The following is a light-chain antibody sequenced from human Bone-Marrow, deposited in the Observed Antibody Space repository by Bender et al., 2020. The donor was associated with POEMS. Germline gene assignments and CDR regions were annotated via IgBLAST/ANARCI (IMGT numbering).Light chain of an antibody. CDR1: SSNIGTYS. CDR3: NSRARSGDWV. CDR2: SND. V-gene: IGLV1-44*01. J-gene: IGLJ3*02. Sequence: QSVLTQPPSASATPGQTVTISCSGSSSNIGTYSVNWYQQLPGAAPKLLIYSNDRRPSGVPDRFSGSKSGNSASLAISGLQSEDEADYYCNSRARSGDWVFGGGTKLTVL.